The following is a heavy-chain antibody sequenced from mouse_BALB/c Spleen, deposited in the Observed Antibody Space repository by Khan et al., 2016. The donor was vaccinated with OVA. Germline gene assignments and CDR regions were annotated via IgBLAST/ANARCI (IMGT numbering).Heavy chain of an antibody. V-gene: IGHV1-4*01. D-gene: IGHD2-14*01. J-gene: IGHJ3*01. Sequence: QVQLKQSGAELARPGASVKMSCKASGYAFTSYTIHWIKKRPGQGLEWIGYINPSNGYTNYNQKFKDKATLTTDESSTTAYLQLSSLTSDDSAIYNCVRDGADHRNDGWFAYWGQGTLVTVSA. CDR3: VRDGADHRNDGWFAY. CDR2: INPSNGYT. CDR1: GYAFTSYT.